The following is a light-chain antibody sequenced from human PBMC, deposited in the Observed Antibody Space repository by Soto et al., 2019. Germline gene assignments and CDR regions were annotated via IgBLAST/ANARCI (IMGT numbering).Light chain of an antibody. Sequence: DVRMTQSPSSLSASVGDTITITCRASRTTNTYLNWLQQKPGEPPRLLIYVASTLHDGFPSRFSGSGCGAAFTLTISGLPAEDFASYHWQQTYSEISCGGGTKV. CDR2: VAS. J-gene: IGKJ4*01. CDR1: RTTNTY. V-gene: IGKV1-39*01. CDR3: QQTYSEIS.